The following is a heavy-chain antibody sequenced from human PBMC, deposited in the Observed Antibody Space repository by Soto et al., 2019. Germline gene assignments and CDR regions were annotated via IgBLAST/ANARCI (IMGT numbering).Heavy chain of an antibody. D-gene: IGHD3-10*01. V-gene: IGHV3-23*01. Sequence: GGSLRLSCAASGFTFSSYAMSWVRQAPGKGLEWVSAISDSGGSTYYADSVKRRFTISRDNSKNTLYLQMNSRRAEDTAVYYCARKKHYYGSGSYYYYGMDVWGQGTTVTVSS. CDR3: ARKKHYYGSGSYYYYGMDV. CDR1: GFTFSSYA. CDR2: ISDSGGST. J-gene: IGHJ6*02.